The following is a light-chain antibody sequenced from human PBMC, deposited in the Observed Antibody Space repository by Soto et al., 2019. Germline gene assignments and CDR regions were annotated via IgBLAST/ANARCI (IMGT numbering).Light chain of an antibody. J-gene: IGLJ1*01. CDR1: SIDVGGYNY. V-gene: IGLV2-14*01. CDR3: SSYTSSRTPYV. CDR2: DVS. Sequence: QSLLTHPASVPGSPGQSMTISWTGTSIDVGGYNYVSWYQQHPGKAPKLMIYDVSNRPSGVSNRFSGSKSGNTASLTISGLQAEDEADYYCSSYTSSRTPYVFGTGTKVTVL.